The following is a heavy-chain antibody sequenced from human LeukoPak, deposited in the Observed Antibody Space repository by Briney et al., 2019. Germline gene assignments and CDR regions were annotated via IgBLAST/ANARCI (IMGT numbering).Heavy chain of an antibody. CDR3: AKDPGPTYYDFWSGYIDY. CDR1: GFTFSSLA. CDR2: ISGSGGST. D-gene: IGHD3-3*01. J-gene: IGHJ4*02. V-gene: IGHV3-23*01. Sequence: GVSLRLSCAASGFTFSSLAMSWVGHAQGQGLVWVSAISGSGGSTYYADSVKGRFTISRDNSKNTLYLQMNSLRAEDTAVYYCAKDPGPTYYDFWSGYIDYWGQETLVTVSS.